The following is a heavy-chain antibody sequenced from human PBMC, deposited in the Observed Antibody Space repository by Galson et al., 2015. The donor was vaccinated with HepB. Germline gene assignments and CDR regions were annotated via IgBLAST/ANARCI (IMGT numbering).Heavy chain of an antibody. V-gene: IGHV3-30*04. CDR1: GFTFSSYA. D-gene: IGHD3-16*01. CDR3: ARDPYYDYVWGTAGNAGWFDP. CDR2: ISYDESNK. J-gene: IGHJ5*02. Sequence: SLRLSCAASGFTFSSYAMHWVRQAPGKGLEWMAGISYDESNKYYADSVKGRFTISRDNSKNTLYLQMSSLRAEDTAVYYCARDPYYDYVWGTAGNAGWFDPWGQGTLVTVSS.